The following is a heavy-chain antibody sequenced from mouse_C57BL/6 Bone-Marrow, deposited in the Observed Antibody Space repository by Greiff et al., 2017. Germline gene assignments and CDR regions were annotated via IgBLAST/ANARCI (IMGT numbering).Heavy chain of an antibody. D-gene: IGHD2-3*01. CDR3: ASLYDGYSAWFAY. CDR1: GYTFTSYG. J-gene: IGHJ3*01. Sequence: VQLQESGAELARPGASVKLSCKASGYTFTSYGISWVKPRTGQGLEWIGEIYPRSGNTYYNEKLKGKATLTADKSSSTAYMELRSLTSEDSAVYFCASLYDGYSAWFAYWGQGTLVTVSA. CDR2: IYPRSGNT. V-gene: IGHV1-81*01.